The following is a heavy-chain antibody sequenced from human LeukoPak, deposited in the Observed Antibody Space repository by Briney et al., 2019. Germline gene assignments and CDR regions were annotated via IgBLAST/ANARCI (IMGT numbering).Heavy chain of an antibody. D-gene: IGHD6-6*01. V-gene: IGHV3-30*04. CDR2: MSYHGSNI. Sequence: PGGSLRLSRAASGFTFSSYAMHWVRQAPGKGLEWVALMSYHGSNIQYADSVKGRFTISRDNSKNTLYLQMNSLRAEDTAVYYCARGSHRIEYSSSVAFDSWGQGTLVTVSS. CDR3: ARGSHRIEYSSSVAFDS. CDR1: GFTFSSYA. J-gene: IGHJ5*01.